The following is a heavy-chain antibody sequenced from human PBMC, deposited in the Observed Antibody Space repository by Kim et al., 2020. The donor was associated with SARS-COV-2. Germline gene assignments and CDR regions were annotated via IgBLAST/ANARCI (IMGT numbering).Heavy chain of an antibody. J-gene: IGHJ4*02. V-gene: IGHV3-74*03. D-gene: IGHD1-1*01. CDR3: TRAKVATNAFDS. Sequence: TAYADSVKGRFTVSSNNAKNTLYLQMNRLRADDTAVYYCTRAKVATNAFDSWGQGILVTVSS. CDR2: T.